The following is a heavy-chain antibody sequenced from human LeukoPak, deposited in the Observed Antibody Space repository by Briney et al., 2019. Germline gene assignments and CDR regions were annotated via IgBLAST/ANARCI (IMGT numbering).Heavy chain of an antibody. CDR1: GFNFGSYS. J-gene: IGHJ4*02. Sequence: PGGSLRLSCAASGFNFGSYSMHWVRQAPGKGLEWGAVISYDGNNKYYADSVKGRFTISRDNSKNTLHLQMNSLRAEDTAVYYCARDYYDSSGYYGYWGQGTLVTVSS. V-gene: IGHV3-30-3*01. CDR3: ARDYYDSSGYYGY. CDR2: ISYDGNNK. D-gene: IGHD3-22*01.